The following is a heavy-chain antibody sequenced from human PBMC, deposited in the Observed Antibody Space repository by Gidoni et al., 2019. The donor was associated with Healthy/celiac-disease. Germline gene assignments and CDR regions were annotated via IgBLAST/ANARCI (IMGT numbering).Heavy chain of an antibody. CDR3: AKDRPGIVGATSSR. CDR1: GFTFSSYA. Sequence: AASGFTFSSYAMSWVRQAPGKGLEWVSAISGSGGSTYYADSVKGRFTISRDNSKNKLYLQMNSLRAEVTAVYYCAKDRPGIVGATSSRWGQGTLVTVSS. J-gene: IGHJ4*02. D-gene: IGHD1-26*01. V-gene: IGHV3-23*01. CDR2: ISGSGGST.